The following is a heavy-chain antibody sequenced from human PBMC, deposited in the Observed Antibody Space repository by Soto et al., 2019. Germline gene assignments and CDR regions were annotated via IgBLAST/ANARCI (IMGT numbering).Heavy chain of an antibody. V-gene: IGHV4-4*02. D-gene: IGHD3-3*01. J-gene: IGHJ4*02. CDR1: GGSISSSKW. CDR2: MYHSGST. Sequence: SETLSLTCAVSGGSISSSKWWSWVRQPPGKGLEWIGEMYHSGSTNYNPSLKSRVTISVDKSKNQFSPKLSSVTAADTAVYYCAASFWTGYNNYYFDYWGQGTLVTVSS. CDR3: AASFWTGYNNYYFDY.